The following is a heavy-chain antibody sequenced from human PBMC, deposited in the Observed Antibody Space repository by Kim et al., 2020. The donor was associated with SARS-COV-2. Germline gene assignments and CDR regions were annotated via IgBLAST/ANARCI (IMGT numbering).Heavy chain of an antibody. CDR3: AKGIGPYSYGWADFDY. J-gene: IGHJ4*02. D-gene: IGHD5-18*01. CDR1: GFTFSSYG. CDR2: IWYDGSNK. V-gene: IGHV3-33*06. Sequence: GGSLRLSCAASGFTFSSYGMHWVRQAPGKGLEWVAVIWYDGSNKYYADSVKGRFTISRDNSKNTLYLQMNSLRVEDTAVYYCAKGIGPYSYGWADFDYWGQGTLVTVSS.